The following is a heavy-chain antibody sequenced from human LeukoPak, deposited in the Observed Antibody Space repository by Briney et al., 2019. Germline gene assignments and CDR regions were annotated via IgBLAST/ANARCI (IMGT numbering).Heavy chain of an antibody. CDR2: ISSSGSTI. V-gene: IGHV3-48*03. D-gene: IGHD6-13*01. J-gene: IGHJ4*02. CDR3: ASNPEEIAAAGY. Sequence: GGSLRLSCAASGFTFSSYEMNWVRQAPGKGLEWVSYISSSGSTIYYADSVKGRFTISRDNAKNSLYLQMNSLRAEDTAVYYCASNPEEIAAAGYWGQGTLVTVSS. CDR1: GFTFSSYE.